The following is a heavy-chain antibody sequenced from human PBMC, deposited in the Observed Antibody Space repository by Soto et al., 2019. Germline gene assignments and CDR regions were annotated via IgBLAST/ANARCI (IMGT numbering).Heavy chain of an antibody. CDR2: IYSGGST. CDR3: ARSQGDHPGDAFDI. D-gene: IGHD3-16*01. Sequence: GGSLRLSCAASGFTVSSNYMSWVRQAPGKGLEWVSVIYSGGSTDYADSVKGRFTISRHNSKNTLYLQMNSLRAEDTAVYYCARSQGDHPGDAFDIWGQGTMVTVSS. CDR1: GFTVSSNY. J-gene: IGHJ3*02. V-gene: IGHV3-53*04.